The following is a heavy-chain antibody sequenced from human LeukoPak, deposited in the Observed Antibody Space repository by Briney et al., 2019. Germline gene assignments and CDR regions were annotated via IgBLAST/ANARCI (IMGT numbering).Heavy chain of an antibody. Sequence: PGGSLRLSCAASGFTFSSFAMSWVRQTPGKGLEWVPGISASGGSTYYADSVKGRFTISRDNSQNTLYLQMNSLRAEDTAVYYCAKCISGSYPNKPYDYWGQGALVTVSS. CDR3: AKCISGSYPNKPYDY. V-gene: IGHV3-23*01. CDR1: GFTFSSFA. D-gene: IGHD1-26*01. J-gene: IGHJ4*02. CDR2: ISASGGST.